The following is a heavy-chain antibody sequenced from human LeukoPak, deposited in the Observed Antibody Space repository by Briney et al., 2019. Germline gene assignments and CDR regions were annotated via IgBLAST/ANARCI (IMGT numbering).Heavy chain of an antibody. CDR2: ISAYNGNT. CDR1: GYTFTIYG. Sequence: ASVTVSCTASGYTFTIYGISWVRQAPGQGLEWMGWISAYNGNTNYAQKLQGRVTMTTDTSTSTAYMELRSLRSDDTAVYYCARAYSSGWYGYDAFDIWGQGTMVTVSS. D-gene: IGHD6-19*01. CDR3: ARAYSSGWYGYDAFDI. J-gene: IGHJ3*02. V-gene: IGHV1-18*01.